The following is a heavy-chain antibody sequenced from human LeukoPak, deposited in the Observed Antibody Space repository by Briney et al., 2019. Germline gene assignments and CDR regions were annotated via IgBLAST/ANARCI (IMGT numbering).Heavy chain of an antibody. J-gene: IGHJ4*02. CDR3: ARLSSSWYYFDY. CDR1: GGSISSSSYY. V-gene: IGHV4-39*01. CDR2: IYYSGST. Sequence: PSETLSLTCTVSGGSISSSSYYWGWIPQPPGKGLEWIGSIYYSGSTYYNPSLKSRVTISVGTSKNQFSLKLSSVTAADTAVYYCARLSSSWYYFDYWGQGTLVTVSS. D-gene: IGHD6-13*01.